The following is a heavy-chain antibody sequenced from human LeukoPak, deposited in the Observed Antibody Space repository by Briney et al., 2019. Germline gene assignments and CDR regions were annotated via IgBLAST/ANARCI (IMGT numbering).Heavy chain of an antibody. V-gene: IGHV1-3*01. J-gene: IGHJ6*02. CDR3: ARDSRYCCSTSCYSCTNGVCYTKQQLVNYGMDV. CDR1: GYTFTSYA. Sequence: ASVKVSCKASGYTFTSYAIHWVRQAPGHRLEWMGWINAGNGNTKYSQKFQGRVTITRDTSASTAYMELSSLRSEDTAVYYCARDSRYCCSTSCYSCTNGVCYTKQQLVNYGMDVWGQGTTVTVSS. CDR2: INAGNGNT. D-gene: IGHD2-2*02.